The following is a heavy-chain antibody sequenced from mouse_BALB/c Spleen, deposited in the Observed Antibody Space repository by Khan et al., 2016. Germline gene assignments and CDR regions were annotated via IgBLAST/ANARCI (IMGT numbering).Heavy chain of an antibody. CDR3: ARGAMVTTGWYFDV. CDR1: GYTFTNSG. J-gene: IGHJ1*01. D-gene: IGHD2-2*01. CDR2: INTYTGEP. Sequence: QIQLVQSGPELKKPGETVKISCKASGYTFTNSGMNWVKQAPGKGLKWVGWINTYTGEPTYADDFKGRFAFSLATSASTAYLQINNLKNEDMTTXLRARGAMVTTGWYFDVWGAGTTVTVSS. V-gene: IGHV9-1*02.